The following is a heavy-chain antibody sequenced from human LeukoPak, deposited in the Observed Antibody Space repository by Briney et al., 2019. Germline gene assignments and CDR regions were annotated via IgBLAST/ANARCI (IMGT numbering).Heavy chain of an antibody. D-gene: IGHD3-16*01. V-gene: IGHV4-59*08. J-gene: IGHJ5*02. CDR2: ISNRGST. Sequence: KPSETLSLTCSVSGGSISSNYWSWIRQPPGKGLEWIGYISNRGSTNYNPSLESRVTISVDTSKNQFSLKLSSVTAADTAVYYCARRTLCCGERFDPWGQGTLVTVSS. CDR1: GGSISSNY. CDR3: ARRTLCCGERFDP.